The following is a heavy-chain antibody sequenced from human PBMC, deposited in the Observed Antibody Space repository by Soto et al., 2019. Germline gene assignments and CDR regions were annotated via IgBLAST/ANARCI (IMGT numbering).Heavy chain of an antibody. CDR2: IKSKTDGGTT. J-gene: IGHJ6*02. D-gene: IGHD3-22*01. V-gene: IGHV3-15*07. CDR3: TTDFGYDSSGYYAYYYYGMDV. CDR1: GFTFSNAW. Sequence: GGSLRLSCAASGFTFSNAWMNWVRQAPGKGLEWVGRIKSKTDGGTTDYAAPVKGRFTISRDDSKNTLYLQMNSLKAEDTAVYYCTTDFGYDSSGYYAYYYYGMDVWGQGTTVTVSS.